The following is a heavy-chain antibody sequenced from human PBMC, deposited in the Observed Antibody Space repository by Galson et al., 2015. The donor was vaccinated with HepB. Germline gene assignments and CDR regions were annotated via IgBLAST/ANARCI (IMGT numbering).Heavy chain of an antibody. CDR3: ARGKEWELSDY. Sequence: SVKVSCKASGGTFSSYAISWVRQAPGQGLEWMGRIIPILGIANYAQKFQGRVTITADKSTSTAYMELSSLRSEDTAVYYCARGKEWELSDYWGQGTLVTVSS. D-gene: IGHD1-26*01. V-gene: IGHV1-69*04. CDR1: GGTFSSYA. CDR2: IIPILGIA. J-gene: IGHJ4*02.